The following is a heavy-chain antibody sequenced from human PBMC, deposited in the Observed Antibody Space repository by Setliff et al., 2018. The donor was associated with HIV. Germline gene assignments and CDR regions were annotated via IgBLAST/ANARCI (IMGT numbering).Heavy chain of an antibody. CDR1: GDSISNYF. D-gene: IGHD2-2*01. CDR3: AGDTHSPSRWDH. J-gene: IGHJ4*02. V-gene: IGHV4-59*01. Sequence: SLTCTISGDSISNYFWTWIRQPPGKALEWIGYIHHNGDTNFNPSLKSRVSMSVDTSDNRVSLRLTSVTAADTAMYYCAGDTHSPSRWDHWGQGTLVTVSS. CDR2: IHHNGDT.